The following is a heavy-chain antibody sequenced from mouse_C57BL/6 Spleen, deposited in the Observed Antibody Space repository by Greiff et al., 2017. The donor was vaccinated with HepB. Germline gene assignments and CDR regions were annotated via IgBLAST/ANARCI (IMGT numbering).Heavy chain of an antibody. CDR1: GYAFSSYW. D-gene: IGHD2-2*01. CDR2: IYPGDGDT. Sequence: VQLQQSGAELVKPGASVKISCKASGYAFSSYWMNWVKQRPGKGLEWIGQIYPGDGDTNYNGKFKGKATLTADNSSSTAYMQLSSLTSEDSAVYFCARREVDYGYDGAWFAYWGQGTLVTVAA. V-gene: IGHV1-80*01. J-gene: IGHJ3*01. CDR3: ARREVDYGYDGAWFAY.